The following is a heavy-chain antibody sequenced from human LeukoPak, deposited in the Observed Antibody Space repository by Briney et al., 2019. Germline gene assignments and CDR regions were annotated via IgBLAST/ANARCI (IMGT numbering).Heavy chain of an antibody. D-gene: IGHD1-26*01. CDR2: INPTGGST. V-gene: IGHV1-46*01. J-gene: IGHJ4*02. Sequence: ASVKVSCKASGYTFSNYNVHWVRQAPGQGLEWMGIINPTGGSTNYAQKFQGRVTMTRDMSTTTVYMDLSSLKSEDTAVYYCARAGSSGDYQAGSFEYWGQGTLVTVSS. CDR3: ARAGSSGDYQAGSFEY. CDR1: GYTFSNYN.